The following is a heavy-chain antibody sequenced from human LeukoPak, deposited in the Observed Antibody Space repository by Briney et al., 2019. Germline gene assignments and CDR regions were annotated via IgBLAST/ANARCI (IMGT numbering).Heavy chain of an antibody. CDR1: GGTFSNYA. J-gene: IGHJ5*02. CDR2: IIPIFGTA. V-gene: IGHV1-69*13. Sequence: PVKISCKASGGTFSNYAFTWVRQAPGQGLEWMGGIIPIFGTANYAQKFQGRVTITADESTSTAYMELSSLRSEDTAVYYCARGGQYQLLSGWFDPWGQGTLVTVSS. D-gene: IGHD2-2*01. CDR3: ARGGQYQLLSGWFDP.